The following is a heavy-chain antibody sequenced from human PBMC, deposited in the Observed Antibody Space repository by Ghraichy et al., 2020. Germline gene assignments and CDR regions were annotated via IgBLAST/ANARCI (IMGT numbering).Heavy chain of an antibody. D-gene: IGHD1-26*01. V-gene: IGHV4-31*03. J-gene: IGHJ4*02. CDR1: GGSISSGGYY. CDR2: IYYSGST. CDR3: ARVGRVWGLRQNGYFDY. Sequence: SETLSLTCTVSGGSISSGGYYWSWIRQHPGKGLEWIGYIYYSGSTYYNPSLKSRVTISVDTSKNQFSLKLSSVTAADTAVYYCARVGRVWGLRQNGYFDYWGQGTLVTVSS.